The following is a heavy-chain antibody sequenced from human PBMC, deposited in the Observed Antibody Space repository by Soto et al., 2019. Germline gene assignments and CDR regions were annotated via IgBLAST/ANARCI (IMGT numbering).Heavy chain of an antibody. CDR3: ARGRVAAAGTSRPYYYYGMDV. D-gene: IGHD6-13*01. V-gene: IGHV6-1*01. CDR2: TYYRSKWYN. CDR1: GDSVSSNSAA. Sequence: SQTLSLTCAISGDSVSSNSAAWNWIRQSPSRGLKWLGRTYYRSKWYNDYAVSVKSRITINPDTSKNQFSLQLNSVTPEDTAVYYCARGRVAAAGTSRPYYYYGMDVWGQGTTVTVSS. J-gene: IGHJ6*02.